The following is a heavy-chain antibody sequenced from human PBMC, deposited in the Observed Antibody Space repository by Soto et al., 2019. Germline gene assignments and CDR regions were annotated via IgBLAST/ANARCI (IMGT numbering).Heavy chain of an antibody. J-gene: IGHJ4*02. V-gene: IGHV3-48*03. Sequence: EVQLVESGGGLVQPGGSLRLSCAASVFTFSSYEMNWVRQAPGKGLEWVSYISSSGSTIYYADSVKGRFTISRDNAKNSLYLQMNSLRAEDTAVYYCASYGDYVWSYFDYWGQGTLVTVSS. CDR1: VFTFSSYE. D-gene: IGHD4-17*01. CDR3: ASYGDYVWSYFDY. CDR2: ISSSGSTI.